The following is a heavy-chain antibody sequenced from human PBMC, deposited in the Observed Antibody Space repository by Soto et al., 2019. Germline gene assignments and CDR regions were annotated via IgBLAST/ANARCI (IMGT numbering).Heavy chain of an antibody. CDR2: INHSGST. CDR3: ARVDILTGYHYYFDY. Sequence: SETLFPPCAFYGGSLNWYFWGWVRPPPLKGLEWIGEINHSGSTNYNPALKSRVTISVDTSKNQFSLKLSSVTAADTAVYYCARVDILTGYHYYFDYWGQGTLVTVSS. V-gene: IGHV4-34*01. D-gene: IGHD3-9*01. J-gene: IGHJ4*02. CDR1: GGSLNWYF.